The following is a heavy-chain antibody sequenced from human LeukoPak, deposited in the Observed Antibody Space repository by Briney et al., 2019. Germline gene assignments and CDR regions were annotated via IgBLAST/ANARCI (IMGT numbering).Heavy chain of an antibody. D-gene: IGHD1-14*01. CDR1: GYTFTSYE. Sequence: ASVKVSCKASGYTFTSYEINWVRQATGQGLEWVGWMNLNFGTTGYAQRFQGRVTLTSTTSIGTAYMELSSLKSDDTAVYYCARGSYRFDVWGQGTLVAVSS. J-gene: IGHJ5*02. CDR2: MNLNFGTT. V-gene: IGHV1-8*01. CDR3: ARGSYRFDV.